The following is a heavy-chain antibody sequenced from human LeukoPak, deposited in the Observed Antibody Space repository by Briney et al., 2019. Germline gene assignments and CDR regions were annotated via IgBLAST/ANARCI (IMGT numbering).Heavy chain of an antibody. CDR3: ARDHRSGSFNYGDYH. CDR2: ISSSGSTI. CDR1: GFTFSDYY. V-gene: IGHV3-11*01. D-gene: IGHD4-17*01. J-gene: IGHJ4*02. Sequence: GGSLRLSCAASGFTFSDYYMSWTRQAPGKGLEWVSYISSSGSTIYYADSVKGRFTISRDNAKNSLYLQMNSLRAEDTAVYYCARDHRSGSFNYGDYHWGQGTLVTVSS.